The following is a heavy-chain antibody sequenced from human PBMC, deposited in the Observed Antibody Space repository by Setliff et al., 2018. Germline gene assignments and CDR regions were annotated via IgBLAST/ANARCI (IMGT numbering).Heavy chain of an antibody. CDR3: ARDEGSSYFYGMDV. V-gene: IGHV4-59*01. J-gene: IGHJ6*02. CDR1: GGSISSYY. Sequence: SETLSLTCTVSGGSISSYYWSWTRQPPGKGLEWIGYIYYSGSTNYNPSLQSRVTISVDTSKNQFSLKLSSVSAADTAVYYCARDEGSSYFYGMDVWGQGTTVT. D-gene: IGHD6-13*01. CDR2: IYYSGST.